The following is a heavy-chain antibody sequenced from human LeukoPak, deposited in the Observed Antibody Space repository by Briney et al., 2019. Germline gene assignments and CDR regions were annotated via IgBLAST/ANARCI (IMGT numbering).Heavy chain of an antibody. D-gene: IGHD3-9*01. V-gene: IGHV3-7*01. CDR1: GFAFSTYW. J-gene: IGHJ4*02. CDR2: IKPDGSEK. CDR3: ARHSDYDILTGPNDY. Sequence: GGSLRLSCAASGFAFSTYWMNWVRQPPGKGLEWVANIKPDGSEKFYVDSVKGRSTISRDNAKNSLYLQMNSLGAEDTAVYYCARHSDYDILTGPNDYWGQGTLVTVSS.